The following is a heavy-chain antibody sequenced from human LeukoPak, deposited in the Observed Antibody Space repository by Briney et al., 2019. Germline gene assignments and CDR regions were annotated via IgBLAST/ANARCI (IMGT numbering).Heavy chain of an antibody. J-gene: IGHJ4*02. V-gene: IGHV1-24*01. CDR1: GYTLTELS. D-gene: IGHD3-3*01. CDR3: ATGTPSTYDFWSVADY. Sequence: GASVKVSCKVSGYTLTELSMHWVRQAPGKGLEWMGGFDPEDGETIYAQKFQGRVTMTEDTSTDTAYMELSSLRSEDTAVCYCATGTPSTYDFWSVADYWGQGTLVTVSS. CDR2: FDPEDGET.